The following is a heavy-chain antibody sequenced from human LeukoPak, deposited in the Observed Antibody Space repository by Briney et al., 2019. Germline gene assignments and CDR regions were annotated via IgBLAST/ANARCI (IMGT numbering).Heavy chain of an antibody. CDR1: GFTFSSYT. Sequence: GGSLRLSCAASGFTFSSYTFNWVRQAPGKGLEWVASITSTSTYIYYADSVQGRFAVSRDNAKNSLYLQMNSLRAEDTAVYYCARSARTRGDQDYWGQGTLVTVSS. V-gene: IGHV3-21*04. CDR3: ARSARTRGDQDY. D-gene: IGHD3-16*01. J-gene: IGHJ4*02. CDR2: ITSTSTYI.